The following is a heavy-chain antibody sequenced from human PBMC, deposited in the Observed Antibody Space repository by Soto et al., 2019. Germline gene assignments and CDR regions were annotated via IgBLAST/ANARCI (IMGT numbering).Heavy chain of an antibody. Sequence: SVKVSCKASGATFSSYTISWVRQAPGQGLEGMGRIIPILGIANYAHKFQGRVTITADKSTSTAYMELRSLISEDTAVYYCADRRADIWSQGTMVTVAS. J-gene: IGHJ3*02. V-gene: IGHV1-69*02. D-gene: IGHD3-16*02. CDR3: ADRRADI. CDR1: GATFSSYT. CDR2: IIPILGIA.